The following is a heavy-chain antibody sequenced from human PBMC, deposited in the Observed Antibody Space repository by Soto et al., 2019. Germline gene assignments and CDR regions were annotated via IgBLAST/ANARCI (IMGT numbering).Heavy chain of an antibody. CDR2: ISSSSSYI. J-gene: IGHJ4*02. Sequence: EVQLVESGGGLVKPGGSLRLSCAASGFTFSSYSMNWVRQAPGKGLEWVSSISSSSSYIYYADSVKGRFTISRDNAKNSLYLQMNSLRAEDTAVYYCASMPDIVVVPAAIGWGQGTLVTVSS. V-gene: IGHV3-21*01. CDR1: GFTFSSYS. CDR3: ASMPDIVVVPAAIG. D-gene: IGHD2-2*01.